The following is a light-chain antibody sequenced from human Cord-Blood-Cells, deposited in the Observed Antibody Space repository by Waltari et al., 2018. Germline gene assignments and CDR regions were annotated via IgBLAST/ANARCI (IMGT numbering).Light chain of an antibody. J-gene: IGKJ5*01. CDR2: DAS. CDR1: QRVSSY. Sequence: EIVLTQSPATLSLSPGERATLSCRASQRVSSYLAWYQQKPGQAPRLLIYDASNRATGIQARFSGSGSGTDFTLTISSLEPEDLAVYYCQQRSNWPITFAQGTRLEIK. CDR3: QQRSNWPIT. V-gene: IGKV3-11*01.